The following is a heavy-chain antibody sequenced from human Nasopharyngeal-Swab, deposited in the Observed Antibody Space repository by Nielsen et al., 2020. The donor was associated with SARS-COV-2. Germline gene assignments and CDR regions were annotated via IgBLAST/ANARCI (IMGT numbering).Heavy chain of an antibody. CDR2: IYYSGNT. Sequence: SETLSLTCTVSGGSILTYYWSWIRQPPGKGLEYIGYIYYSGNTNYNPSLKSRVTISVDTSKNQFSLKLNSVTAADTAVYYCARVGSGYGYIDSWGQGILVTVSS. CDR1: GGSILTYY. V-gene: IGHV4-59*01. D-gene: IGHD5-12*01. CDR3: ARVGSGYGYIDS. J-gene: IGHJ4*02.